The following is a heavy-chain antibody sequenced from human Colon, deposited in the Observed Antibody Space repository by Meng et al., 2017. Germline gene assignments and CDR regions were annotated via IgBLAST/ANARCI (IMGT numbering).Heavy chain of an antibody. CDR1: RFTFTTYG. CDR2: ISGDGENT. V-gene: IGHV3-23*01. D-gene: IGHD1-26*01. Sequence: EVQLLESGGALVQPGESLRLSCAASRFTFTTYGMSWVRQVPGKGLEWVSTISGDGENTHYADSVKGRFTVSRDNSKDTLYLQMNSLRAEDTASYFCARDVGPENHFFDYWGQGTLVTVSS. J-gene: IGHJ4*02. CDR3: ARDVGPENHFFDY.